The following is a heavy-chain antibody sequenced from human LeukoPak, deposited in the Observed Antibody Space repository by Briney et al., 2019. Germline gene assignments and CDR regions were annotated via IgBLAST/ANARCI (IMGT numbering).Heavy chain of an antibody. CDR2: ISSSSSTI. CDR1: KFTFRRYS. CDR3: ARATSGSYGSDAFEI. V-gene: IGHV3-48*01. J-gene: IGHJ3*02. Sequence: PGGSLRLSCAASKFTFRRYSMNWVRQAPGKGLEWVSYISSSSSTIYYADSAKGRFTISRDNAKNSLYLQMNRLRAEDTAVYYCARATSGSYGSDAFEIWGQGTMVTVPS. D-gene: IGHD5-18*01.